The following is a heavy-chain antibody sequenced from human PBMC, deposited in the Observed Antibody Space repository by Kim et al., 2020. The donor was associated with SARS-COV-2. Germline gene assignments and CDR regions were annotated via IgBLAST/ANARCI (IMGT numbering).Heavy chain of an antibody. Sequence: NYAQKLQGRVTMTTATSTSTAYMELRSLRSDDTAVYYCARGKVAATRDYWGQGTLVTVSS. V-gene: IGHV1-18*01. D-gene: IGHD2-15*01. CDR3: ARGKVAATRDY. J-gene: IGHJ4*02.